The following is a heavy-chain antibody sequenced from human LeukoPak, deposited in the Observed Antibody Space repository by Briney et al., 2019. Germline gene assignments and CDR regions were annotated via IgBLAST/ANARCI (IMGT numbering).Heavy chain of an antibody. CDR3: AKGYYDYVWGSYYSDY. CDR2: ISGSGGST. D-gene: IGHD3-16*01. J-gene: IGHJ4*02. CDR1: GFTFSSYA. V-gene: IGHV3-23*01. Sequence: GGSLRLSCAASGFTFSSYAMSWVRQAPGKGLEWVSAISGSGGSTYYADSVKGRFTISRDNSKNTLYLQMNSLRAEDTAVYYCAKGYYDYVWGSYYSDYWGQGTLVTVSS.